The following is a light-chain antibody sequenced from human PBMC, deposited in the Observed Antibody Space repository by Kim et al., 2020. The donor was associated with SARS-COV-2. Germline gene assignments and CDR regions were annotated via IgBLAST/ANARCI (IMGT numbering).Light chain of an antibody. Sequence: QSALTQPASVSGSPGQSITISCTGTSSDVGSYNLVSWYQQHPGKAPKLMIYEVSKRPSGVSNRFSGSKSGNTASLTISGLQAEDEADYYCCSYAGSSTYVFGLGPRSPS. CDR1: SSDVGSYNL. V-gene: IGLV2-23*02. CDR3: CSYAGSSTYV. CDR2: EVS. J-gene: IGLJ1*01.